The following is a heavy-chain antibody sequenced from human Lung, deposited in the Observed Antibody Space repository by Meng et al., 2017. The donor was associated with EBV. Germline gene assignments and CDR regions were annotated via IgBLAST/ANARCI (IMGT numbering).Heavy chain of an antibody. CDR1: GGSISSSSYY. CDR3: ARLPIVVVTGSWFDP. Sequence: QRQLREPGPGLVQPSETLALTCTVSGGSISSSSYYWGWIRQPPGKGLEWIGSIYYSGSTYYNPSLKSRVTISVDTSKNQFSLKLSSVTAADTAVYYCARLPIVVVTGSWFDPWGQGTLVTVSS. V-gene: IGHV4-39*01. J-gene: IGHJ5*02. D-gene: IGHD3-22*01. CDR2: IYYSGST.